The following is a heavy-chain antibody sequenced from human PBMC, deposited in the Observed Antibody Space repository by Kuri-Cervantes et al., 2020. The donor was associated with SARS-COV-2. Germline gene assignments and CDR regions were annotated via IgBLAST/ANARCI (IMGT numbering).Heavy chain of an antibody. CDR1: GGSFSGYY. CDR3: ARGRRGVPATVFDY. J-gene: IGHJ4*02. CDR2: INHSGST. D-gene: IGHD2-2*01. V-gene: IGHV4-34*01. Sequence: GSLRLSCAVYGGSFSGYYWSWIRQPPGKGLEWIGEINHSGSTNYIPSLKSRVTISVDTSKNQFSLKLNSVTAADTAVYYCARGRRGVPATVFDYWGQGTLVTVSS.